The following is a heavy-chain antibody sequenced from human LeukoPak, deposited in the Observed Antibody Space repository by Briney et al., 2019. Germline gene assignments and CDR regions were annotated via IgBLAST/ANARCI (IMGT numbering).Heavy chain of an antibody. CDR3: ARTPRYSSGWYNNWFAP. CDR1: GCTFTGYY. J-gene: IGHJ5*02. V-gene: IGHV1-2*04. CDR2: INPNSGGT. Sequence: ASVKVSCKASGCTFTGYYMHWVRQAPGQGLEWMGWINPNSGGTNYAQKFQGWVTMTRDTSISTAYMELSRLRSDDTAVYYCARTPRYSSGWYNNWFAPWGQGTLVTVSS. D-gene: IGHD6-19*01.